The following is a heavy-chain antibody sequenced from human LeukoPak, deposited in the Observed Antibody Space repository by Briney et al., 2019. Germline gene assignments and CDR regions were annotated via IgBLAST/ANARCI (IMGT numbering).Heavy chain of an antibody. CDR1: GFTFSSYA. V-gene: IGHV3-23*01. CDR3: ARGYSSSSISFDY. CDR2: FSFNGEST. D-gene: IGHD6-6*01. J-gene: IGHJ4*02. Sequence: GGSLRLSCAASGFTFSSYAMTWVRQAPGKGLEWVSSFSFNGESTYYADSAKGRFTISRDNSKNTLYLQMNSLRAEDTAVYYCARGYSSSSISFDYWGQGTLVTVSS.